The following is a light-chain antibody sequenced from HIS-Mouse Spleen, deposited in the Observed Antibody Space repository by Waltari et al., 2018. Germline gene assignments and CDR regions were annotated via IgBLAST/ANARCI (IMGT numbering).Light chain of an antibody. CDR3: GTWDSSLSAVV. V-gene: IGLV1-51*02. Sequence: QSVLTQPPSVSAAPGPTVTISCSGRSSNIGNNYVSWYQPLPGTAPTRLMYEKKNGPSGIPDRCSGSKSGTSATLGITGLQTGDEADYYCGTWDSSLSAVVFGGGTKLTVL. J-gene: IGLJ2*01. CDR2: EKK. CDR1: SSNIGNNY.